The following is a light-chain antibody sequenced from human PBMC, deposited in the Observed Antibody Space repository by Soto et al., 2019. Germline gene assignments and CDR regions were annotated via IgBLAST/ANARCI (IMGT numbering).Light chain of an antibody. CDR3: QRYISSPLT. CDR2: GAS. V-gene: IGKV3-20*01. J-gene: IGKJ1*01. CDR1: QSVSNNY. Sequence: VLTQSPGTLSLSPGERATLSCRASQSVSNNYLAWYQQKPGQAPRLVIYGASNRATGIPDRFSASGSGTDFTLTISRLEPEDFAVYYCQRYISSPLTFGQGTKVEIK.